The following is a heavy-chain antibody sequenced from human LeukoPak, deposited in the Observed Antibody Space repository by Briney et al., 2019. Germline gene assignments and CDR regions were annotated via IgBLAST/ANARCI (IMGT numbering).Heavy chain of an antibody. CDR1: GGSISSYY. J-gene: IGHJ6*03. D-gene: IGHD3-16*01. Sequence: SETLSLTCTVSGGSISSYYWSWLRQPAGKGLECLGVIYTTGSTNYNPSLKSRVTVSRDTSKNQFSLKLTSVTAADTAAYYCARGGHFFDVWGKGTTVTVSS. V-gene: IGHV4-4*07. CDR2: IYTTGST. CDR3: ARGGHFFDV.